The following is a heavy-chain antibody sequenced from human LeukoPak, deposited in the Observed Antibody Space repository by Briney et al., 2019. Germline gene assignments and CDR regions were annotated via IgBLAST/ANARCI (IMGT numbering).Heavy chain of an antibody. CDR3: ARADWDTAMIDY. Sequence: GGSLRLSCAASGFTFDDYAMHWVRQTPGKGLEWVSLITWDGDSTYYADSVKGRFTISRDNAKNSLYLQMNSLRAEDTAVYYCARADWDTAMIDYWGQGTLVTVSS. D-gene: IGHD5-18*01. V-gene: IGHV3-43D*03. J-gene: IGHJ4*02. CDR1: GFTFDDYA. CDR2: ITWDGDST.